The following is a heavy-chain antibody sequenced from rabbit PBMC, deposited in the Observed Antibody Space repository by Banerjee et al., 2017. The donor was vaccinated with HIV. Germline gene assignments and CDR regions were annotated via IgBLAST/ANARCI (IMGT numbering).Heavy chain of an antibody. CDR1: GFSFSEKEV. D-gene: IGHD1-1*01. Sequence: QEQLVESGGGLAKPEGSLTLTCKASGFSFSEKEVMCWVRQAPGKGLEWIGCINTITAKSVYATWAKGRFTISRASSTTVFLQMTRLTAADTATYFCARDLVAVIGWNFSLRGPGTLVTVS. V-gene: IGHV1S45*01. J-gene: IGHJ4*01. CDR3: ARDLVAVIGWNFSL. CDR2: INTITAKS.